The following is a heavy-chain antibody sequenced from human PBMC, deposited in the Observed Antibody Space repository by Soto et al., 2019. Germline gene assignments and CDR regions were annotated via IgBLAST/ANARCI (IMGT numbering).Heavy chain of an antibody. J-gene: IGHJ6*02. Sequence: ASVKVSCKASGYTFTGYYIHWVRQAPGRGLEWMGWINPNSGDTEYAQNFQGRVTMTRDTSFNLVYMEMSGLMSDDTAVYYCARDARGTRGFDEMDIWGRGTTVTVSS. V-gene: IGHV1-2*02. CDR2: INPNSGDT. CDR3: ARDARGTRGFDEMDI. D-gene: IGHD3-9*01. CDR1: GYTFTGYY.